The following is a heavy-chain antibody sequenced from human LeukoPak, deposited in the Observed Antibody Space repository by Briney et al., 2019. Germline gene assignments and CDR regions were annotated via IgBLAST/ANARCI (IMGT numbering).Heavy chain of an antibody. V-gene: IGHV3-30*02. CDR1: GFTFSSYG. J-gene: IGHJ4*02. Sequence: PGGSLRLSCAASGFTFSSYGMHWVRQAPGKGLEWVAFIRYDGSNKYYADSVKGRFTISRDNSKNTLYLQMNSLRAEDTAVYYCAKDRWLQPYYFDYWGQGTLVTVSS. CDR2: IRYDGSNK. D-gene: IGHD5-24*01. CDR3: AKDRWLQPYYFDY.